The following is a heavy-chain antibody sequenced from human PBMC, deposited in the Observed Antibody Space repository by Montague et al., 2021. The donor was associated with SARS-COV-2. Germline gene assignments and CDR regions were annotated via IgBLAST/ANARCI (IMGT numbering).Heavy chain of an antibody. D-gene: IGHD4-17*01. CDR2: FYYAGGT. CDR1: GGSVSRISSH. CDR3: ARLYGSSFDY. Sequence: SETLSLTCTVSGGSVSRISSHWGWIRQPPGKELEYIGSFYYAGGTQYNPSLKSRVTISVDTSNDQFSPKMNSVTAADTAVYFCARLYGSSFDYWGQGTLVTVSS. J-gene: IGHJ4*02. V-gene: IGHV4-39*01.